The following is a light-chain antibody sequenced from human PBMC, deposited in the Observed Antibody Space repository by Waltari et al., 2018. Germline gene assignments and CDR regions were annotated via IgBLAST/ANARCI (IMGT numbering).Light chain of an antibody. J-gene: IGLJ2*01. Sequence: QSALTQPASVSGSPGQSITISCTGTSSDVGGYNFVSWYQQHPGKAPKLLMYEVTNRPSGVSDRFSGPTSGNTASLTISGVQVEDEADYYCTSYTSTSTLVFGGGTKLTVL. CDR2: EVT. CDR1: SSDVGGYNF. CDR3: TSYTSTSTLV. V-gene: IGLV2-14*01.